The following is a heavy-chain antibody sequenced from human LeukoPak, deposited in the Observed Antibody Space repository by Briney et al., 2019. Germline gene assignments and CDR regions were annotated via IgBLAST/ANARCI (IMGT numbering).Heavy chain of an antibody. Sequence: SETLSPTCTVSGGSISSYYWSWIRQPPGKGLEWIGYIYYSGSSNYNPSLKSRITISVDTSKNQFSLKLSSVTAADTAVYYCARHDYGGNSGLVWFDPWGQGTLVTVSS. CDR1: GGSISSYY. CDR2: IYYSGSS. V-gene: IGHV4-59*08. CDR3: ARHDYGGNSGLVWFDP. J-gene: IGHJ5*02. D-gene: IGHD4-23*01.